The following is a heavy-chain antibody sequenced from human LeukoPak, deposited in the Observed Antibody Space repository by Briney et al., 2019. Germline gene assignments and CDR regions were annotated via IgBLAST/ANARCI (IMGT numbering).Heavy chain of an antibody. D-gene: IGHD1-26*01. CDR2: ISYDGSDK. V-gene: IGHV3-30-3*01. CDR1: GFTFSSYA. J-gene: IGHJ3*02. Sequence: GGSLRLSCAASGFTFSSYAMHWVRQAPGKGLEWVAVISYDGSDKFYADSVKGRFTISRDNSKNTLYLQMNSLRAEDTAVYYRARDGRRNSGSYWVYAFDIWGQGSMVTVSS. CDR3: ARDGRRNSGSYWVYAFDI.